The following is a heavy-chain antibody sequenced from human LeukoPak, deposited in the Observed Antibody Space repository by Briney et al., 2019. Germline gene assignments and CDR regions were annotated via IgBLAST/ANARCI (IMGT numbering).Heavy chain of an antibody. V-gene: IGHV4-34*01. Sequence: PSGTLSLTCAVYGGSFSGYYRSWIRQPPGKGLEWIGEINHSGSTNYNPSLKSRVTISVDTSKNQFSLKLSSVTAADTAVYYCASLWPYQLSAFDIWGQGTMVTVSS. J-gene: IGHJ3*02. D-gene: IGHD2-2*01. CDR1: GGSFSGYY. CDR2: INHSGST. CDR3: ASLWPYQLSAFDI.